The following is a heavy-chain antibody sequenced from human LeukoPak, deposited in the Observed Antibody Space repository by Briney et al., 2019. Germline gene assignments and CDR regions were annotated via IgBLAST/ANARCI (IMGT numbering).Heavy chain of an antibody. CDR3: ARPVLHYDSSGYYYSSVKPRPGAFDI. J-gene: IGHJ3*02. V-gene: IGHV4-34*01. CDR2: INHSGST. Sequence: RTSETLSLTCAVYGGSFSGYYWSWIRQPPGKGLEWIGEINHSGSTNYNPSLKSRVTISVDTSKNQFSLKLSSVTAADTAVYYCARPVLHYDSSGYYYSSVKPRPGAFDIWGQGTMVTVSS. D-gene: IGHD3-22*01. CDR1: GGSFSGYY.